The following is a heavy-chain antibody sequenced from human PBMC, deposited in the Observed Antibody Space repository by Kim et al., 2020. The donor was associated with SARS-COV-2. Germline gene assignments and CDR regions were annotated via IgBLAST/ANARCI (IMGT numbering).Heavy chain of an antibody. D-gene: IGHD3-16*01. CDR3: ARHVLFRTFDY. CDR2: FYYSGST. V-gene: IGHV4-59*08. CDR1: GGSISSNY. J-gene: IGHJ4*02. Sequence: SETLSLTCTASGGSISSNYWSWIRQPPGKGLEWIGYFYYSGSTNYNPSLKSRVTISVDTSKNQFSLKLSSVTAADTAVYYCARHVLFRTFDYWGQGTLVT.